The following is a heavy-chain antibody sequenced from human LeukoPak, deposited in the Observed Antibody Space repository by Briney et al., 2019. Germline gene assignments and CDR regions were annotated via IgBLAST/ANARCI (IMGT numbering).Heavy chain of an antibody. V-gene: IGHV3-64D*09. CDR2: ISYNGDST. J-gene: IGHJ4*03. CDR1: GFTFSRHN. D-gene: IGHD1-26*01. CDR3: VSDRETQEQI. Sequence: GGSLRLSCSGSGFTFSRHNMHWVRQAPGKGLEYVSAISYNGDSTYYVDSVKGRFTISRDNSKNTLDLQMSSLRPEDTAVYYCVSDRETQEQIWGPGTLVTVSS.